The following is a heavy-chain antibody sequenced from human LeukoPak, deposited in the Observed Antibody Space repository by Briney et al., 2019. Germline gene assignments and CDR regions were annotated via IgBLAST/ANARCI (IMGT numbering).Heavy chain of an antibody. J-gene: IGHJ4*02. V-gene: IGHV3-23*01. CDR1: GFTFSSYA. D-gene: IGHD5-12*01. CDR2: NGGSDGNT. CDR3: AKVQYSDYDMNFDS. Sequence: PGGSLRLSCAASGFTFSSYAMSWVRQAPGMGLEWVSANGGSDGNTYYADSVKGRFTISRDNSKNSLYLQINSLRADDTAVYYCAKVQYSDYDMNFDSWGQGTLVTVSS.